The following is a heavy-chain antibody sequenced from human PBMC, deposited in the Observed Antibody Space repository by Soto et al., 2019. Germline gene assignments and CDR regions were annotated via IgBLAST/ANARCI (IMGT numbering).Heavy chain of an antibody. CDR3: SRYDGFGSGCLFDY. D-gene: IGHD6-19*01. Sequence: PSETLSLTCTVSGGSISSYYWSWIRQPPGKGLEWIGYISYSGSTNYNPSLKSRVTISVDTSKNQFSLKLSSLTATDTPVSYCSRYDGFGSGCLFDYWGHGSLVTVSS. J-gene: IGHJ4*01. V-gene: IGHV4-59*08. CDR2: ISYSGST. CDR1: GGSISSYY.